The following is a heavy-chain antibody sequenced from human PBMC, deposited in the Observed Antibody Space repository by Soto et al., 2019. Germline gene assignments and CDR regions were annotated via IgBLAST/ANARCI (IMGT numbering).Heavy chain of an antibody. V-gene: IGHV5-51*01. Sequence: PVQSLRISSKGAEYSCTAHGVGSLRQIPGKGLEWMGIIYPGDSDTRYSPSFQGQVTISADKSISTAYLQWSSLKASDTAMYYCARHAPRIAVAAPDYWGQGTLVTVSS. CDR2: IYPGDSDT. D-gene: IGHD6-19*01. CDR1: EYSCTAHG. CDR3: ARHAPRIAVAAPDY. J-gene: IGHJ4*02.